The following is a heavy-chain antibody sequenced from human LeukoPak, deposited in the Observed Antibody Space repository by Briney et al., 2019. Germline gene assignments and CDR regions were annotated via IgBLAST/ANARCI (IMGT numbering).Heavy chain of an antibody. CDR3: ASGWLGVFDY. J-gene: IGHJ4*02. CDR1: EFTFSGYA. Sequence: GGSLRLSCAASEFTFSGYAMNWVRQAPGKGLEWISYITSSSSTIYYADSVKGRFTISRDNAKNSLYLQTNSLRAEDTAVYFCASGWLGVFDYWGQGTLVTVSS. D-gene: IGHD6-19*01. CDR2: ITSSSSTI. V-gene: IGHV3-48*01.